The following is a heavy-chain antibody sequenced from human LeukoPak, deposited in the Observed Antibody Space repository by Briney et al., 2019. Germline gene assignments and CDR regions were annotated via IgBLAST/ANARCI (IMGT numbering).Heavy chain of an antibody. V-gene: IGHV3-23*01. CDR3: ARDENFAFDN. Sequence: GGSLRLSCVASGFTFSSYAMTWVRQAPGKGLEWVSAIGSGGTTIYADSLKGRFTISRDNSKNMLYLQMNSLPAEDTAVYYCARDENFAFDNCGQRTLGTDSS. CDR2: IGSGGTT. J-gene: IGHJ4*02. CDR1: GFTFSSYA.